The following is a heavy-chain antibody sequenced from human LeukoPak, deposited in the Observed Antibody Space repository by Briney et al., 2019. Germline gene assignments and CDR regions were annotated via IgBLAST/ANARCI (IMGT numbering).Heavy chain of an antibody. J-gene: IGHJ5*02. V-gene: IGHV4-4*07. CDR1: GGSISGYY. CDR2: IYTSGST. D-gene: IGHD2-15*01. CDR3: ARGRGYCSGDNCYIWFDP. Sequence: SETLSLTCTVSGGSISGYYWSWIRQPAGKGLEWIGRIYTSGSTNYNPSLKSRVTMSVDTSKNQLSLKLTSVTAADTAVYYCARGRGYCSGDNCYIWFDPWGQGTLVTVSS.